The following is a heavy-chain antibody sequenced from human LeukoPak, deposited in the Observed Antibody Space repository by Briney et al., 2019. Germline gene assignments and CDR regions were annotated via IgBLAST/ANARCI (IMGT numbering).Heavy chain of an antibody. V-gene: IGHV3-64*01. CDR1: GFTFSSYA. CDR3: ARGCSSTSCPPDY. J-gene: IGHJ4*02. Sequence: GGSLRLSCAASGFTFSSYAMHWVRQAPGKGLEYVSAISSNGGSRYYANSVKGRFTISRDNSKNTLYLQMGSLRAEDMAVYYCARGCSSTSCPPDYWGQGTLVTVSS. CDR2: ISSNGGSR. D-gene: IGHD2-2*01.